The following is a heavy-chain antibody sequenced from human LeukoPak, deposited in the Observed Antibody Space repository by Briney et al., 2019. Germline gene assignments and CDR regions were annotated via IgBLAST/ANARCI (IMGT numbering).Heavy chain of an antibody. CDR3: AGERRDDSYGLDY. Sequence: SETLSLTCTVPGGSISSYYWNWVRQAAGKGLDWIGRIYTRGTTDYNPSLKSRVTVSVDTSKNQFSLKLRSVTAADTAVYYCAGERRDDSYGLDYWGQGILVTVSS. D-gene: IGHD3-22*01. V-gene: IGHV4-4*07. J-gene: IGHJ4*02. CDR1: GGSISSYY. CDR2: IYTRGTT.